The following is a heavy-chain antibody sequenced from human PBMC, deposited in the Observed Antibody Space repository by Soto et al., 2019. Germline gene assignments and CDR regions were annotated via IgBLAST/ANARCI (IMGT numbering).Heavy chain of an antibody. CDR1: GFTFSSYW. CDR2: INSDGSST. CDR3: ARDAPLAAGRYSFDY. D-gene: IGHD3-9*01. V-gene: IGHV3-74*01. Sequence: EVQLVESGGGLVQPGGSLRLSCAASGFTFSSYWMHWVRQAPGKGLVWVSRINSDGSSTTYADSVKGRFTISRDNAKNTLDVQMNSLRAEDTAVYFCARDAPLAAGRYSFDYWGQGTLVTVSS. J-gene: IGHJ4*02.